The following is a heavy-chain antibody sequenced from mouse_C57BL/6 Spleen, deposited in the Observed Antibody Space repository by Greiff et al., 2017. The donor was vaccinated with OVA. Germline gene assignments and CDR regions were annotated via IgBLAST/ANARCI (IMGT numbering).Heavy chain of an antibody. V-gene: IGHV1-50*01. CDR3: ARSQLRPDFDY. D-gene: IGHD3-2*02. J-gene: IGHJ2*01. Sequence: QVQLQQPGAELVKPGASVMLSCKASGYTFTSYWMKWVKQRPGQGLEWIGEIDPTDSNTNYNQKFKGKATLTVDTSSSTAYMQLSSLTSEDSAVYYCARSQLRPDFDYWGQGTTLTVSS. CDR2: IDPTDSNT. CDR1: GYTFTSYW.